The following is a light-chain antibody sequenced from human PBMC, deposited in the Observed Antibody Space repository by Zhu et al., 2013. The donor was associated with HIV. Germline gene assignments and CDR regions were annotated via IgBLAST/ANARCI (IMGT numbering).Light chain of an antibody. CDR2: NIS. CDR3: QQRRTWLT. J-gene: IGKJ4*01. Sequence: EIVLTQSPATLSLSPGERATLSCRASQSVSKYLAWYQQKPGQAPRLLIYNISKRATGIPARFTGSGSETEFTLTISSLEPEDFAVYFCQQRRTWLTFGGGTKVEIK. CDR1: QSVSKY. V-gene: IGKV3-11*01.